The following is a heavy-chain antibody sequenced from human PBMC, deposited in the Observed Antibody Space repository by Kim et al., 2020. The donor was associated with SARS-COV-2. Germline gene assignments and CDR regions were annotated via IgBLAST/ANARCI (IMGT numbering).Heavy chain of an antibody. CDR1: GDSVSSNSAA. Sequence: SQTLSLTCAISGDSVSSNSAAWNWIRQSPSRGLEWLGRTYYRSKWYNDYAVSVKSRITINPDTSKNQFSLQLNSVTPEDTAVYYCARGTWSSPKGYYYYYGMDVWGQGTTVTVSS. D-gene: IGHD6-13*01. J-gene: IGHJ6*02. V-gene: IGHV6-1*01. CDR2: TYYRSKWYN. CDR3: ARGTWSSPKGYYYYYGMDV.